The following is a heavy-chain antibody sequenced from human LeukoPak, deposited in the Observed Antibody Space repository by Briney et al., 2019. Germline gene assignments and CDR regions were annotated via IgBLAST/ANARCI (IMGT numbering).Heavy chain of an antibody. Sequence: PSETLSLTCTVSGGSISSSSYYWGWIRQPPGKGLEWIGSIYYSGSTYYNSSLKSRVTISVDTSKNQFSLKLSSVTAADTAVYYCAGGIAARPFDYWGQGTLVTVSS. V-gene: IGHV4-39*01. D-gene: IGHD6-6*01. CDR1: GGSISSSSYY. CDR2: IYYSGST. CDR3: AGGIAARPFDY. J-gene: IGHJ4*02.